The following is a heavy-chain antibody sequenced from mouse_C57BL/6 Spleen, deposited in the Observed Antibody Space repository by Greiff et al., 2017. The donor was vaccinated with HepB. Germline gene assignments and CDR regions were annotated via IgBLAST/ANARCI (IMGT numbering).Heavy chain of an antibody. D-gene: IGHD2-12*01. CDR1: GYTFTSYW. CDR2: IDPSDSYT. J-gene: IGHJ2*01. Sequence: VQLQQPGAELVKPGASVKLSCKASGYTFTSYWMQWVKQRPGQGLEWIGEIDPSDSYTNYNQKFKGKATLTVDTSSSTAYMQLSSLTSEDSAVYDCARNSDFDYWGQGTTLTVSS. CDR3: ARNSDFDY. V-gene: IGHV1-50*01.